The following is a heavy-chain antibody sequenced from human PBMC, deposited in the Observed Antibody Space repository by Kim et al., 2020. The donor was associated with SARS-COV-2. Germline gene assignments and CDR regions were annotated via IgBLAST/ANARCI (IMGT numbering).Heavy chain of an antibody. V-gene: IGHV3-23*01. CDR3: AKDVGGGGSYSPLDY. D-gene: IGHD1-26*01. J-gene: IGHJ4*02. Sequence: DSGKGRFTISRDNSKNTLFLQMNSLRAEDTAVYYCAKDVGGGGSYSPLDYWGQGTLVTVSS.